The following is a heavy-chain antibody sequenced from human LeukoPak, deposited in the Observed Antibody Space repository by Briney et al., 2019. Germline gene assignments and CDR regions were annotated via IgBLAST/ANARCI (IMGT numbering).Heavy chain of an antibody. J-gene: IGHJ4*02. CDR3: ARYSGYDYYFDY. CDR2: VNHGGST. CDR1: GGSFSGYY. D-gene: IGHD5-12*01. Sequence: PSETLSLTCAVYGGSFSGYYWSWIRQPPGKGLEWIGEVNHGGSTNYNPSLKSRGTISIDTSKNQFSLKLSSVTAADTAVYYCARYSGYDYYFDYWGQGTLVTVSS. V-gene: IGHV4-34*01.